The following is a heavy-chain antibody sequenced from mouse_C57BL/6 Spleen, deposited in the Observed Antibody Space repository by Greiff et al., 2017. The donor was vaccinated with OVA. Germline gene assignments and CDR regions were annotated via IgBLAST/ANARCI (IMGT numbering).Heavy chain of an antibody. V-gene: IGHV1-15*01. CDR2: IDPETGGT. Sequence: VQLQQSGAELVRPGASVTLSCKASGYTFTDYEMHWVKQTPVHGLEWIGAIDPETGGTAYNQKFKGKAILTADKSSSTAYMELRSLTSEDSAVYYCTRPLYGYWGQAPLSQSPQ. CDR1: GYTFTDYE. CDR3: TRPLYGY. J-gene: IGHJ2*01. D-gene: IGHD1-1*02.